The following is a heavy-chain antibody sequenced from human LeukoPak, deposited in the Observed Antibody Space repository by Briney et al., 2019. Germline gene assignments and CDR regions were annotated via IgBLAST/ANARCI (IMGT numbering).Heavy chain of an antibody. CDR2: ISGSGGST. CDR3: AKDREGQWLVRILDY. J-gene: IGHJ4*02. CDR1: GFTFNSYA. D-gene: IGHD6-19*01. V-gene: IGHV3-23*01. Sequence: GGSLRLSCAASGFTFNSYAMSWVRQAPGKGLEWVSAISGSGGSTYSADSVKGRFTISRDNSKNTLYLQMNSLRAEDTAVYYCAKDREGQWLVRILDYWGQGTLVTVSS.